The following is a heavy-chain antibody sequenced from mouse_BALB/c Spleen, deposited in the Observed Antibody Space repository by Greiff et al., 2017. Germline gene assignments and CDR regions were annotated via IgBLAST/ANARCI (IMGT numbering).Heavy chain of an antibody. D-gene: IGHD2-1*01. Sequence: EVKLQESGAELVKPGASVKLSCTASGFNIKDTYMHWVKQRPEQGLEWIGRIDPANGNTKYDPKFQGKATITADTSSNTAYLQLSSLTSEDTAVYYCANGNWDYWGQGTTLTVSS. CDR3: ANGNWDY. CDR2: IDPANGNT. V-gene: IGHV14-3*02. CDR1: GFNIKDTY. J-gene: IGHJ2*01.